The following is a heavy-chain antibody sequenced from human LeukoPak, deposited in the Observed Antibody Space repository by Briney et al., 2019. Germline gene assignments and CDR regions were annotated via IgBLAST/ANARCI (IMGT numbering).Heavy chain of an antibody. J-gene: IGHJ4*02. CDR1: GYTFTSYY. CDR2: INPSGGST. Sequence: GSVKVSCKASGYTFTSYYMHWVRQAPGQGLEWMGIINPSGGSTSYAQKFQGRVTMTRDTSTSTVYMELSSLRSEDTAVYYCARATTLTGTTTGDISNDYWGQGTLVTVSS. D-gene: IGHD1-7*01. V-gene: IGHV1-46*01. CDR3: ARATTLTGTTTGDISNDY.